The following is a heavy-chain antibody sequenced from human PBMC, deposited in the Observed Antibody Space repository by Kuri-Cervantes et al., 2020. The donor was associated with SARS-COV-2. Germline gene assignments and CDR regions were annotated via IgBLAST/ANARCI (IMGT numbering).Heavy chain of an antibody. D-gene: IGHD1-26*01. Sequence: SETLSLTCTVSGGSISSYYWSWIRQPPGKGLEWIGYIYYSGSTNYNPSLKSRVTISVDTSKNQFSLKLSSVTAADTAVYYCARGRQPRSAYYYYYGMDVWGQGTTVTVSS. CDR3: ARGRQPRSAYYYYYGMDV. J-gene: IGHJ6*02. V-gene: IGHV4-59*01. CDR2: IYYSGST. CDR1: GGSISSYY.